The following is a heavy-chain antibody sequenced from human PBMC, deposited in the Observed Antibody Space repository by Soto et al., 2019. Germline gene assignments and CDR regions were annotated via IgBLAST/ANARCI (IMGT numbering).Heavy chain of an antibody. Sequence: PSETLSLTCTVSGGSISSGDYYWSWIRQPPGKGLEWIGYIYYSGSTYYNPSLKSRVTISVDTSKNQFSLKLSSVTAADTAVYYCASSSGSYLPNWFDPWGQGTLVTVSS. D-gene: IGHD3-10*01. CDR1: GGSISSGDYY. J-gene: IGHJ5*02. CDR2: IYYSGST. V-gene: IGHV4-30-4*01. CDR3: ASSSGSYLPNWFDP.